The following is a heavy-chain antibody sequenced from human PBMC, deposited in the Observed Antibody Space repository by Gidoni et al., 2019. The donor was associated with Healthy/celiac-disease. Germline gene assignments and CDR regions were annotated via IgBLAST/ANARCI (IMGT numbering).Heavy chain of an antibody. Sequence: QVQLQQWGAGLLKPSETLSLTCAVYGGSFSGYYWSWIRQPPGKGLEWIGEINHSGSTNYNPSLKSRVTISVDTSKNQFSLKLSSVTAADTAVYYCARGQKRYYGSGTSRAAVYYYGMDVWGQGTTVTVSS. CDR3: ARGQKRYYGSGTSRAAVYYYGMDV. CDR2: INHSGST. D-gene: IGHD3-10*01. CDR1: GGSFSGYY. V-gene: IGHV4-34*01. J-gene: IGHJ6*02.